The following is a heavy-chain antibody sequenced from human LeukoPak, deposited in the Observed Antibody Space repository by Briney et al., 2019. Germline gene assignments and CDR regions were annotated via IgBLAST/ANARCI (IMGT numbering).Heavy chain of an antibody. J-gene: IGHJ6*02. CDR3: AYQDV. D-gene: IGHD2-2*01. Sequence: ASVKVSCKASGYTFTAYYIHWVRQAPGQGLEWMGWVSPNRGGTTYAQKFQGRVTMTRDTSIIAAHMELSRLRSDDTAVYYCAYQDVWGQGTTVTVS. CDR1: GYTFTAYY. V-gene: IGHV1-2*02. CDR2: VSPNRGGT.